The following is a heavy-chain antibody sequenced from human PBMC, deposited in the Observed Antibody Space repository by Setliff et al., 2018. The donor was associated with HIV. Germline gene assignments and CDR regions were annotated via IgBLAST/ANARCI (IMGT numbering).Heavy chain of an antibody. CDR3: ARDPTAPRITIFGVVGATYWFDP. Sequence: ASVKVSCKASGGTFSSYAISWVRQAPGQGLEWMGWINPNSGGTHYAQRFQGRVTMTTDTSTSTAYMELRSLRSDDTAVYYCARDPTAPRITIFGVVGATYWFDPWGQGTLVTVSS. D-gene: IGHD3-3*01. J-gene: IGHJ5*02. CDR1: GGTFSSYA. CDR2: INPNSGGT. V-gene: IGHV1-18*01.